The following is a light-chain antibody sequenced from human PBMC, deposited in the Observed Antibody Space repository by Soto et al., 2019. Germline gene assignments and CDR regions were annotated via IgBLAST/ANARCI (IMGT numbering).Light chain of an antibody. CDR2: EVT. V-gene: IGLV2-14*01. CDR1: SSDIGAYDY. J-gene: IGLJ1*01. CDR3: LSFTTAHTHI. Sequence: QSALTQPASVSGSPGQSITISCTGTSSDIGAYDYVSWFQQHPDKAPKLMISEVTNRPSGVSDRFSGSKSGNAASLTISGLQAGDEAYYFCLSFTTAHTHIFGNGTKATVL.